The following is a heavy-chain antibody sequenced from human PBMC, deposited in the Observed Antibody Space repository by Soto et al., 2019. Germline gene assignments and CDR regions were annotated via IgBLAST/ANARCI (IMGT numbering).Heavy chain of an antibody. D-gene: IGHD2-2*01. Sequence: GGSLRLSCAASGFTFSSYGMHWVRQAPGKGLEWVAVIWYDGSNKYYADSVKGRFTISRDNSKNTLYLQMNSLRAEDTAVYYCARTRLPTSHYYYYGMDVWGQGTTVTVSS. CDR1: GFTFSSYG. CDR3: ARTRLPTSHYYYYGMDV. CDR2: IWYDGSNK. V-gene: IGHV3-33*01. J-gene: IGHJ6*02.